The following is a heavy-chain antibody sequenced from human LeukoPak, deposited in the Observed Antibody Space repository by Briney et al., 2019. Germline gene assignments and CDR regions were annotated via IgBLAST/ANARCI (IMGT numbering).Heavy chain of an antibody. D-gene: IGHD4-17*01. Sequence: PGGSLRLSCAASGFTFSSYSMNRVRQAPGKGLEWVSYISSSSSTIYYADSVKGRFTISRDNAKNSLYLQMNSLRAEDTAVYYCAREFGYGVPDAFDIWGQGTMVTVSS. CDR1: GFTFSSYS. J-gene: IGHJ3*02. CDR3: AREFGYGVPDAFDI. V-gene: IGHV3-48*01. CDR2: ISSSSSTI.